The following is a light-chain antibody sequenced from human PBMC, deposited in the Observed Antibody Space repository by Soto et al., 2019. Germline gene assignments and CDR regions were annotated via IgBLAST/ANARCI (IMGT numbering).Light chain of an antibody. V-gene: IGLV1-40*01. CDR1: GSNIGAGYD. Sequence: QSVLTQPPSVSGAPGQRVTIPCTGSGSNIGAGYDVHWYRQLPGTAPKVLIYGNSNRPSGVPDRFSGSKSGTSASLAITGLQAEDEADYFCQSYDSSLSEVFGTGTKVTVL. J-gene: IGLJ1*01. CDR3: QSYDSSLSEV. CDR2: GNS.